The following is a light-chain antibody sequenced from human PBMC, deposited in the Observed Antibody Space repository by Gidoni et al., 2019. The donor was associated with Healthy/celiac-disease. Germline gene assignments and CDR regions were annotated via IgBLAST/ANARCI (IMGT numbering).Light chain of an antibody. CDR3: RQALQTPRT. CDR1: QSLLHSNGYNY. Sequence: DIVMTQFPLSLPVTPGEPASISCRSSQSLLHSNGYNYLDWYLQKPVQSPQLLIYLGSNRASGVPDRCSGSGSGTDFTLKISKVEAEDVGVYYCRQALQTPRTFGPGTKVDIK. V-gene: IGKV2-28*01. CDR2: LGS. J-gene: IGKJ3*01.